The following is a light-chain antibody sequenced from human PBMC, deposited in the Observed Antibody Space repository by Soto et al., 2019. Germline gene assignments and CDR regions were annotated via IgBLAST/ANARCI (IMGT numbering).Light chain of an antibody. CDR2: WAS. CDR3: QQYYSTPRT. V-gene: IGKV4-1*01. Sequence: DIVMTQSPDSLAVSLGERSTINCKSSQSVLYNSNNKNYLAWYQQNPGQPPKLLIYWASTRDSGVPDRFSGRGSGTDFTLTISSLQAEDVAVYYCQQYYSTPRTFGQGTKVDSK. J-gene: IGKJ1*01. CDR1: QSVLYNSNNKNY.